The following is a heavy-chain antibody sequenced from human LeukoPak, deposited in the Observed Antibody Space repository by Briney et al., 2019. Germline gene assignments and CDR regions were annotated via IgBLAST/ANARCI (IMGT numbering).Heavy chain of an antibody. Sequence: PGGSLRLSCAASGFTFSSYAMHWVRQAPGKGLEWVAVISYDGSNKYYADSVKGRFTISRDNSKNTLYLQMNSLRAEDTAVYYCARAQARSGWSISYYYYYGMDVWGQGTTVTVSS. J-gene: IGHJ6*02. CDR3: ARAQARSGWSISYYYYYGMDV. D-gene: IGHD6-19*01. CDR1: GFTFSSYA. V-gene: IGHV3-30*04. CDR2: ISYDGSNK.